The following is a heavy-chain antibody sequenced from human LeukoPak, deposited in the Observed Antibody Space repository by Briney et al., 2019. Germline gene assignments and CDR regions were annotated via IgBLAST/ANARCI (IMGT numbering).Heavy chain of an antibody. CDR3: ARVGAGDDSSGYYYWFDP. CDR1: GGSFSGYY. D-gene: IGHD3-22*01. V-gene: IGHV4-34*01. CDR2: INHSGST. Sequence: SETLSLTCAVYGGSFSGYYWSWIRQPPGKGLEWIGEINHSGSTNYNPSLKSRVTISVDTSKNQFSLKLSSVTAADTAVYYCARVGAGDDSSGYYYWFDPWGQGTLVTVSS. J-gene: IGHJ5*02.